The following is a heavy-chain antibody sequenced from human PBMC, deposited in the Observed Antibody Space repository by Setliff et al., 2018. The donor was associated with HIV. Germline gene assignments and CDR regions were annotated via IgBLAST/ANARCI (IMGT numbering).Heavy chain of an antibody. J-gene: IGHJ4*02. Sequence: SLRLSCATSGFTFDDYALHWVRQAPGKGLEWVSGIKWSTNRIRYADSVKGRFTSSRDSAKNFLYLQMNSLTTEDTALYYCAKEAVSGTYFGSGFDYWGQGTLVTVSS. CDR3: AKEAVSGTYFGSGFDY. CDR2: IKWSTNRI. V-gene: IGHV3-9*01. D-gene: IGHD1-26*01. CDR1: GFTFDDYA.